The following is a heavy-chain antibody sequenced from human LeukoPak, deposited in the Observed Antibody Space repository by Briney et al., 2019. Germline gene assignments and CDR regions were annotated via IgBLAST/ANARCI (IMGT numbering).Heavy chain of an antibody. J-gene: IGHJ3*02. Sequence: SVKVSCKASGYTFTSYDINWVRQATGQGLEWMGWMNPNSGNTGYAQNFQGRVTMHSNTSIITAYMELSSLRSEDTAVYYCARTDNPAPLEAFDIWGQGTMVTVSS. CDR2: MNPNSGNT. CDR3: ARTDNPAPLEAFDI. CDR1: GYTFTSYD. D-gene: IGHD5-24*01. V-gene: IGHV1-8*01.